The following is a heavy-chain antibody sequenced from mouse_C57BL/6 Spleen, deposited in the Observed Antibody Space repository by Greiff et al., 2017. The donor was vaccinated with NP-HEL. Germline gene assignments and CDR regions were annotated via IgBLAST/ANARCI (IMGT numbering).Heavy chain of an antibody. CDR1: GFSLTSYA. D-gene: IGHD3-2*02. V-gene: IGHV2-9-1*01. CDR3: ARNWDSSGLDY. J-gene: IGHJ2*01. CDR2: IWTGGGT. Sequence: QVQLKESGPGLVAPSQSLSITCTVSGFSLTSYAISWVRQPPGKGLEGLGVIWTGGGTNYNSALKSRLSISKDNSKSQVFLKMNSLQTDDTARYYCARNWDSSGLDYWGQGTTLTVSS.